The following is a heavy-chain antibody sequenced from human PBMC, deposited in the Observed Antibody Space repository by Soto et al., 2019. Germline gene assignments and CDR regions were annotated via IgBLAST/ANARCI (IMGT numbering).Heavy chain of an antibody. V-gene: IGHV4-28*01. J-gene: IGHJ4*02. CDR2: IYYGGTT. CDR3: ARREIHGPIGY. Sequence: SETLRLPWAVSGGNIGSSNWRGWIRQPPRKGREWIRYIYYGGTTSYNPPLKSRVTMSVDTSKNQSSLKLTSVTAVVTAVYYCARREIHGPIGYWGQGTLGTVSS. CDR1: GGNIGSSNW. D-gene: IGHD1-26*01.